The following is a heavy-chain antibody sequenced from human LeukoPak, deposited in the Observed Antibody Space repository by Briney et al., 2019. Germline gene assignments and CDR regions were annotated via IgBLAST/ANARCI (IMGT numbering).Heavy chain of an antibody. J-gene: IGHJ4*02. CDR3: AKRRLLVGATEDY. CDR2: ISGGGVTT. V-gene: IGHV3-23*01. Sequence: KTGGSLRLSCAASGFTFSSSAMSWVRQAPGKGLEWVSAISGGGVTTYYADSVKGRFTISRDNSKNTLYLQMNSLRAEDTALYYCAKRRLLVGATEDYWGQGTLVTVSS. D-gene: IGHD1-26*01. CDR1: GFTFSSSA.